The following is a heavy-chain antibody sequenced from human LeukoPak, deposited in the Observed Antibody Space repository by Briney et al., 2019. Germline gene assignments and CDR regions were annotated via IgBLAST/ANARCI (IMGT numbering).Heavy chain of an antibody. CDR3: ARGDYDAFDI. CDR1: GGSISSYY. J-gene: IGHJ3*02. CDR2: IYYSGST. D-gene: IGHD4-17*01. Sequence: PSETLSLTCTVSGGSISSYYWSWIRQPPGKGLEWIGYIYYSGSTDYNPSLKSRVTTSVDTSKNQFSLKLSSVTAADTAVYYCARGDYDAFDIWGQGTMVTVSS. V-gene: IGHV4-59*01.